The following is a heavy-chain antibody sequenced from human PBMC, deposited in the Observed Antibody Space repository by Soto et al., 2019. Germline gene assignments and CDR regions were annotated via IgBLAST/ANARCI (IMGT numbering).Heavy chain of an antibody. V-gene: IGHV4-4*07. CDR2: IYTSGST. CDR3: ARDRGYSSGWNWFDP. Sequence: QVQLQESGPGLVKPSETLSLTCTVSGGSISSYYWSWIRQPAGKGLEWIGRIYTSGSTNYNPYLKSRVTMSVDTSKKQSSLKLSSVTAADTAVYYCARDRGYSSGWNWFDPWGQGTLVTVSS. D-gene: IGHD6-19*01. CDR1: GGSISSYY. J-gene: IGHJ5*02.